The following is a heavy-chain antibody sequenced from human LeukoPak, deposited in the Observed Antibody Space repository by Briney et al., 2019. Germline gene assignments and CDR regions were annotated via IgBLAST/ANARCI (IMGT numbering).Heavy chain of an antibody. CDR3: AKAAAYDILAGYPLNAFDI. J-gene: IGHJ3*02. Sequence: PGGSLRLSCAASGFTFSSYAMSWVRQAPGKGLEWVSAISGSGGSTYYADSVKGRFTISRDNSKNTLYLQMNSLRAEDTAVYYCAKAAAYDILAGYPLNAFDIWGQGTMVTVSS. CDR2: ISGSGGST. V-gene: IGHV3-23*01. D-gene: IGHD3-9*01. CDR1: GFTFSSYA.